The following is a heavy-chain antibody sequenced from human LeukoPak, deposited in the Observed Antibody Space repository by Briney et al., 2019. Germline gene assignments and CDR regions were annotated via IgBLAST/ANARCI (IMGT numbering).Heavy chain of an antibody. V-gene: IGHV4-34*01. CDR2: INHSGST. D-gene: IGHD3-22*01. CDR1: GGSFSGYY. Sequence: SETLSLTCAVYGGSFSGYYWSWIRQPPGRGLEWIGEINHSGSTNYNPSLKSRVTISVDTSKNQFSLKLSSVTAADTAVYYCARVRTDSSGYYYRSFDYWGQGTLVTVSS. J-gene: IGHJ4*02. CDR3: ARVRTDSSGYYYRSFDY.